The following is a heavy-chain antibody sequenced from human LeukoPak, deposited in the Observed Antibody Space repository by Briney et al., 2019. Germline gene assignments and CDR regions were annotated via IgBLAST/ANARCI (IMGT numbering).Heavy chain of an antibody. J-gene: IGHJ4*02. CDR1: GFTFSNYG. CDR2: ISGSGVTT. Sequence: PGGSLRLSCAASGFTFSNYGMSWVRQAPGKGLEWVSAISGSGVTTYYADSVKGRFTISRDNSKHTLYLQMNSLRAKDTAVYYCARATVSLDYWGQGTLVTVSS. D-gene: IGHD4-17*01. V-gene: IGHV3-23*01. CDR3: ARATVSLDY.